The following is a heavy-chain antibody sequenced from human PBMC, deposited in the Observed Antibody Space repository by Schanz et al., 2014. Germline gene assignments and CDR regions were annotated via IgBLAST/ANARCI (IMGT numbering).Heavy chain of an antibody. J-gene: IGHJ4*02. CDR2: INGYNGHT. CDR1: GYNITSND. Sequence: QVQVVQSGAEVKKPGASVKVSCKASGYNITSNDVTWVRQAPGQGLEWMGWINGYNGHTLYAQKFQGRVTMTTDTSTSTAYMELRSLRSDDTAVYYCARGFDFWDRWGQGTLVIVSS. V-gene: IGHV1-18*01. CDR3: ARGFDFWDR. D-gene: IGHD3-3*01.